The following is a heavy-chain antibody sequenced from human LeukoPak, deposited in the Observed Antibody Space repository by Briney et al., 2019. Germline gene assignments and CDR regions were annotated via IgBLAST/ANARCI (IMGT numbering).Heavy chain of an antibody. CDR2: IYHSGST. V-gene: IGHV4-30-2*01. CDR3: ATRSIFGVVIPV. CDR1: GGSISSGGYS. D-gene: IGHD3-3*01. J-gene: IGHJ6*04. Sequence: SESLSLTCAVSGGSISSGGYSWSWIRQPPGKGLEWIGYIYHSGSTYYSPSLKSRVTISVDRSKNQFSLKLSSVTAADTAVYYCATRSIFGVVIPVWGKGTTVTVSS.